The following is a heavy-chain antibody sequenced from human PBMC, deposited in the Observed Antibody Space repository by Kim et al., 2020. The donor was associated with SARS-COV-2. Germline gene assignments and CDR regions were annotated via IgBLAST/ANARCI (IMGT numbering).Heavy chain of an antibody. CDR1: GGSISSYY. CDR3: ARLSVYHRYPSYGMDV. Sequence: SETLSLTCTVSGGSISSYYWSWIRQPPGKGLEWIGYIYYSGSTNYNPSLKSRVTISVDTSKNQFSLKLSSVTAADTAVYYCARLSVYHRYPSYGMDVWGQGTTVTV. CDR2: IYYSGST. V-gene: IGHV4-59*13. J-gene: IGHJ6*02. D-gene: IGHD2-8*01.